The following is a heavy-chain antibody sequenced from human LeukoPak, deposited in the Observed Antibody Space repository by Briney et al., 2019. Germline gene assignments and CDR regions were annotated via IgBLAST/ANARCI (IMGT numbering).Heavy chain of an antibody. CDR3: ARHGLVGREENYYYMDV. J-gene: IGHJ6*03. Sequence: PGESLKISCKGSGYSFTSYWIGWVRQMPGKGLEWMGIIYPGDSDTRYSPSFQGQVTISADKSISTAYLQWSSLKASDTAMYYCARHGLVGREENYYYMDVWGKGTTVTVSS. V-gene: IGHV5-51*01. CDR2: IYPGDSDT. CDR1: GYSFTSYW. D-gene: IGHD1-26*01.